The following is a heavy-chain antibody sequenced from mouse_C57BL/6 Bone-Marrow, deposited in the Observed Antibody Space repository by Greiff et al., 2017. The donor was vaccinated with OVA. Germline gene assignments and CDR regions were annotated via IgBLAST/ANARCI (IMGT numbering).Heavy chain of an antibody. CDR1: GYSFTSYY. CDR3: ASTPYYYGSSYSFAY. V-gene: IGHV1-66*01. D-gene: IGHD1-1*01. J-gene: IGHJ3*01. Sequence: QVQLQQSGPELVKPGASVKISCKASGYSFTSYYIHWVKQRPGQGLEWIGWIYPGSGNTKYNEKFKGKATLTADTSSSTAYMQLSSLTSEDSAVYYCASTPYYYGSSYSFAYWGQGTLVTVSA. CDR2: IYPGSGNT.